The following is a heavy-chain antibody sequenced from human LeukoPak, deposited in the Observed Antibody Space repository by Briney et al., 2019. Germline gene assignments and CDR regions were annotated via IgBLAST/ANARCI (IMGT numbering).Heavy chain of an antibody. CDR3: ARDHCTNGVCQPIDY. V-gene: IGHV1-2*02. J-gene: IGHJ4*02. CDR2: INPNSGGT. D-gene: IGHD2-8*01. Sequence: GASVKVSCKASGYTFTGYYMHWVRQAPGQGLEWMGWINPNSGGTNYAQKLQGRVTMTRDTSISTAYMELSRLRSDDTAVYYCARDHCTNGVCQPIDYWGQGTLVTVSS. CDR1: GYTFTGYY.